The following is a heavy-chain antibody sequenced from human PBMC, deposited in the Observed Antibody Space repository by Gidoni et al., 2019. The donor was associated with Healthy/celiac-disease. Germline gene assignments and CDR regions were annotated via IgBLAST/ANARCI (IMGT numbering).Heavy chain of an antibody. D-gene: IGHD3-22*01. V-gene: IGHV4-39*01. J-gene: IGHJ4*02. CDR3: ARAIHDSSGYSDY. CDR1: GGSISSSSYY. CDR2: IYYSGST. Sequence: QLQLQESGPGLVKPSETLSLTCTVSGGSISSSSYYWGWIRQPPGKGLEWIGSIYYSGSTYYNPSLKSRVTISVDTSKNQFSLKLSSVTAADTAVYYCARAIHDSSGYSDYWGQGTLVTVSS.